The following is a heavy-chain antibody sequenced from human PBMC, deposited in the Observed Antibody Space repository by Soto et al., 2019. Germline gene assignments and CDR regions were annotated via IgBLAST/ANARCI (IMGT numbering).Heavy chain of an antibody. CDR2: IYYSGST. V-gene: IGHV4-59*01. CDR3: AGAPRGNYGYPIYFDS. D-gene: IGHD3-10*01. CDR1: GGSISSYY. Sequence: SETLSLTCTVSGGSISSYYWSWIRQPPGKGLEWIGYIYYSGSTNYNPSLKSRVTISVDTSKNQFSLKLSSVTAADTAVYYCAGAPRGNYGYPIYFDSRGQGRPVTVSS. J-gene: IGHJ4*02.